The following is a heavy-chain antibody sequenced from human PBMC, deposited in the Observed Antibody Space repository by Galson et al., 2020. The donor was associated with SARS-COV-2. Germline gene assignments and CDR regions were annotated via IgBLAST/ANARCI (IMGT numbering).Heavy chain of an antibody. CDR2: IYYSGST. CDR1: GGSINNYY. D-gene: IGHD3-10*01. V-gene: IGHV4-59*01. J-gene: IGHJ4*02. Sequence: SETLSLTCTVSGGSINNYYWSWIRQPPGKGLEWIGYIYYSGSTNYNRSLKSRVTISVDTSKNQFSLKLSSVTAADTAVYYCARVGAYGIDYWGQGTLGTVSS. CDR3: ARVGAYGIDY.